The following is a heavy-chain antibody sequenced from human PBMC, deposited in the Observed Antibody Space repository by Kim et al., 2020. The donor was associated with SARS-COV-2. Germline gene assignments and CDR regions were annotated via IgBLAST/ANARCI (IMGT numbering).Heavy chain of an antibody. Sequence: TQDYADYVTGRFTSSRNNAKNSLYLQMNSLRDEDTAVYYCARDSGSLHFDYWGQGTLVTVSS. CDR2: TQ. CDR3: ARDSGSLHFDY. V-gene: IGHV3-48*02. D-gene: IGHD1-26*01. J-gene: IGHJ4*02.